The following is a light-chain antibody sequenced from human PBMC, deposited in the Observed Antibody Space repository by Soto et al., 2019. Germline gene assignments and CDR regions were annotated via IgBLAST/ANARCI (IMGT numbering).Light chain of an antibody. V-gene: IGLV2-14*01. CDR3: SSYTTSSTYV. Sequence: QSVLTQPASVSGSPGQSITISCTGTSSDVGGYNYVSWYQQHPGKAPRLIIYDVTVRPSGVSNRFSASKSGDTASLAISCLQAEDEAAYYCSSYTTSSTYVFGTGTKLTVL. CDR1: SSDVGGYNY. CDR2: DVT. J-gene: IGLJ1*01.